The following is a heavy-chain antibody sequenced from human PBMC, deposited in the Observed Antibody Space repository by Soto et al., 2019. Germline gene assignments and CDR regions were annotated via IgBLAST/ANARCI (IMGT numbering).Heavy chain of an antibody. CDR1: GGSFSGYQ. CDR3: ARGWRFDP. J-gene: IGHJ5*02. V-gene: IGHV4-34*01. D-gene: IGHD3-3*01. Sequence: SETLSLTCAVRGGSFSGYQWNWVRQTPGKGLEWIGEINHSGTTNYNPSLKSRISMSADTSKKEFSLKLTSVTAADTAVYYCARGWRFDPWGQGTLVTVSS. CDR2: INHSGTT.